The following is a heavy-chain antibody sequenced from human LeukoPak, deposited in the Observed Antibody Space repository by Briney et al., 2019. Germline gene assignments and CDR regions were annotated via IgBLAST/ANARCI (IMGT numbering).Heavy chain of an antibody. CDR3: ARGDCSGGSCYLSNWFDP. V-gene: IGHV4-61*05. D-gene: IGHD2-15*01. CDR1: GGSISSSSYY. CDR2: IYYSGST. Sequence: SETLSLTCTVSGGSISSSSYYWGWIRQPPGKGLEWIGYIYYSGSTYYNPSLKSRVTISVDRTKNQFSLKLSSVTAADTAVYYCARGDCSGGSCYLSNWFDPWGQGTLVTVSS. J-gene: IGHJ5*02.